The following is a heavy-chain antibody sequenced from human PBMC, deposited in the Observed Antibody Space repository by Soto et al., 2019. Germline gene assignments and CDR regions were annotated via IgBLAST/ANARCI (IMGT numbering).Heavy chain of an antibody. CDR2: IYHRGRT. D-gene: IGHD1-20*01. CDR3: ARWVEVSLDYFDS. CDR1: GGSMSNGYYY. J-gene: IGHJ4*02. Sequence: QVQLQESGPGLVKPSQTLSLTCTVSGGSMSNGYYYWSWVRQNPGKGLEWIGHIYHRGRTYYNPSLKSRVGILVDTSKNQFSLNLNSVTAADTAVYYCARWVEVSLDYFDSWGQGTPVTVSS. V-gene: IGHV4-31*03.